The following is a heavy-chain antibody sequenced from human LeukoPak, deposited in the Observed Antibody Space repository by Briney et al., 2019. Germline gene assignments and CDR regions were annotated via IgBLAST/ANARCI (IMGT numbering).Heavy chain of an antibody. V-gene: IGHV1-18*01. Sequence: ASVKVSCKASGYTFTSYGISWVRQAPGQGLEWMGWISAYNGNTNYAQKLQDRVTITWDTSASIAYMELSSLRSEDTAVYCCARGGFGSGGGDYWGQGTLVTVSS. CDR3: ARGGFGSGGGDY. CDR2: ISAYNGNT. CDR1: GYTFTSYG. J-gene: IGHJ4*02. D-gene: IGHD3-10*01.